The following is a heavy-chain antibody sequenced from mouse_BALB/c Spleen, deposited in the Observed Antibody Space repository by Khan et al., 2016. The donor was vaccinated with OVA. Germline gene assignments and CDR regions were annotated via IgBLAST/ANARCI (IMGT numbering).Heavy chain of an antibody. CDR1: GHTFTKYG. D-gene: IGHD2-10*01. CDR2: INTYTGEP. J-gene: IGHJ4*01. V-gene: IGHV9-3-1*01. Sequence: QIQLVQSGPELKKPGETVKISCKASGHTFTKYGMNWVKQAPGKGLKWMGWINTYTGEPTYADDFTGRFAFYLETSASTAYLQINNLKNEDTATYCCARPPYCSYVLDNWGQGTSVTVSS. CDR3: ARPPYCSYVLDN.